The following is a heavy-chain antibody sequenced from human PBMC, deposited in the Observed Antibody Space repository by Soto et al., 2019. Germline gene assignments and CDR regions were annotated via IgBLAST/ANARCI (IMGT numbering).Heavy chain of an antibody. CDR1: GFSLSSTGMC. CDR3: ARASFCSSATYDY. Sequence: SGPTLVNPTHSVTLSCTFSGFSLSSTGMCLTSIRQTPGRAPEWLALIDWDSDAYYSSSLRARLTFSENTYRNQVVLTMTNMAPEDTGTYHCARASFCSSATYDYWGQGILVTVSS. V-gene: IGHV2-70*01. J-gene: IGHJ4*02. D-gene: IGHD3-16*02. CDR2: IDWDSDA.